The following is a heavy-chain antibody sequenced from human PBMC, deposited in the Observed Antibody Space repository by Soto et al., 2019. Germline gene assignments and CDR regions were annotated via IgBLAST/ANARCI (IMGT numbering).Heavy chain of an antibody. D-gene: IGHD2-2*01. V-gene: IGHV3-30-3*01. Sequence: GSLRVSCAASVFTFSSYAMHWVRQAPGKGLEWVAVISYDGSNKYYADSVKGRFTISRDNSKNTLYLQMNSLRAEDTAVYYCARETCSSTSCYGYGMDVWGQGTTVTVSS. CDR3: ARETCSSTSCYGYGMDV. CDR2: ISYDGSNK. J-gene: IGHJ6*02. CDR1: VFTFSSYA.